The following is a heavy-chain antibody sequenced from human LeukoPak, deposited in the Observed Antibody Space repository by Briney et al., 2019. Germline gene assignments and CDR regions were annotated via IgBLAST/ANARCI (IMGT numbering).Heavy chain of an antibody. CDR3: ATYSTGRYKGLEY. V-gene: IGHV3-7*03. Sequence: GGSLRLSCAASGFTFSNAWMSWVRQAPGKGPEWVANINKDGSEKYYVDSLKGRFTISRDNAENSLYLQMNSLRAEDTAVYYCATYSTGRYKGLEYWGQGTLVTVSS. J-gene: IGHJ4*02. D-gene: IGHD6-19*01. CDR1: GFTFSNAW. CDR2: INKDGSEK.